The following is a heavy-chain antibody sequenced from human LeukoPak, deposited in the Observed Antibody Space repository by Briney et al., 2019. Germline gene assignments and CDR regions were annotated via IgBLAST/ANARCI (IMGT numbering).Heavy chain of an antibody. CDR1: GYSISSSNW. CDR2: IYYSGST. CDR3: ASPKESGYNYGEVYY. V-gene: IGHV4-28*01. Sequence: PSDTLSLTCAVSGYSISSSNWWGWIRQPPGKGLEWIGYIYYSGSTYYNPSLKSRVTMSVDTSKNQFSLKLSSVTAVDTAVYYCASPKESGYNYGEVYYWGQGTLVTVSS. J-gene: IGHJ4*02. D-gene: IGHD5-18*01.